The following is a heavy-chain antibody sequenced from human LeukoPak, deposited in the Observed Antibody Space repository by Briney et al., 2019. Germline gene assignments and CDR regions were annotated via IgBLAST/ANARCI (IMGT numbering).Heavy chain of an antibody. V-gene: IGHV3-23*01. CDR3: AQDVDILTGYSKYFDY. CDR1: GFTFSSYA. J-gene: IGHJ4*02. CDR2: ISGSGGST. Sequence: GGSLRLSCAASGFTFSSYAMSWVRQAPGKGLEWVSVISGSGGSTYYADSVKGRFTISRDNSKNTLYLQMNSLRAEDTAVYYCAQDVDILTGYSKYFDYWGQGTLVTVSS. D-gene: IGHD3-9*01.